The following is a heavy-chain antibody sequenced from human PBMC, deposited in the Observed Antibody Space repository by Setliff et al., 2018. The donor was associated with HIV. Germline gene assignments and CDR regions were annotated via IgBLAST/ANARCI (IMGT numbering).Heavy chain of an antibody. CDR2: IKTRADNYAT. D-gene: IGHD3-22*01. CDR1: GFTFSGSP. Sequence: GGSLRLSCAASGFTFSGSPIHWVRQASGKGLEWLGRIKTRADNYATAYAASVKGRFTISRDDSMNTAYLQMNSLKIEDTAVYYCTRPQYFYDIGGSDYWGQRTLVTVSS. CDR3: TRPQYFYDIGGSDY. J-gene: IGHJ4*02. V-gene: IGHV3-73*01.